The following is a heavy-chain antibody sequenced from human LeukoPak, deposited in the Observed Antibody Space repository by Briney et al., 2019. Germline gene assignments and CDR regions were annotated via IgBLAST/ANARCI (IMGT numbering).Heavy chain of an antibody. Sequence: SETLSLTCTVSGGSISSYYWSWIRQPPGKGLEWIGYIYYSGSTNYNPSLKSRVTISVDTSKNQFSLKLSSVTAADTAVYYCARTDVAAAGITFFDYWGQGTLVTVSS. J-gene: IGHJ4*02. D-gene: IGHD6-13*01. V-gene: IGHV4-59*12. CDR1: GGSISSYY. CDR3: ARTDVAAAGITFFDY. CDR2: IYYSGST.